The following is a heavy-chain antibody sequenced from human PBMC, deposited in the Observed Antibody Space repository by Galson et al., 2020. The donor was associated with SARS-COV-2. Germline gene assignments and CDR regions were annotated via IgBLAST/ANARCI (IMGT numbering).Heavy chain of an antibody. J-gene: IGHJ4*02. CDR2: IWFNGDNK. V-gene: IGHV3-33*01. Sequence: GGSLRLSCAASGFSFSSYGMHWVRQAPGKGLEWVASIWFNGDNKNYADSVKGRFTISRDNSENTLFLQMNSLRAEDTAMYYCAGGRIQPKLGTAMLTFDFWGQGTLVTVST. CDR1: GFSFSSYG. CDR3: AGGRIQPKLGTAMLTFDF. D-gene: IGHD5-18*01.